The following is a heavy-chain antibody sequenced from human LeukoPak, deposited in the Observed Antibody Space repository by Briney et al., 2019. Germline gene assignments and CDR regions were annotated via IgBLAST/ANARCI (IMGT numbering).Heavy chain of an antibody. CDR2: IYYSGST. J-gene: IGHJ4*02. Sequence: KPSETLSLTCTVSGGSISSYYWSWIRQPPGKGLEGIGYIYYSGSTNYNPSRKSRVTISVDTSKNQFSLKLSSVTAADTAVYYCARWDIVATIGFDYWGQGTLVTVSS. CDR1: GGSISSYY. D-gene: IGHD5-12*01. V-gene: IGHV4-59*01. CDR3: ARWDIVATIGFDY.